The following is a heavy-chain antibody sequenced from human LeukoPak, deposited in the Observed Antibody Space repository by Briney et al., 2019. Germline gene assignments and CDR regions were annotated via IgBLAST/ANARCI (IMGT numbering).Heavy chain of an antibody. Sequence: SETLSLTCTVSGGSTSSYYWSWIRQPPGKGLEWIGYIYYSGSTNYNPSLKSRVTISVDTSKNQFSLKLSSVTAADTAVYYCARHAYYYDSSGSTYYFDYWGQGTLVTVSS. V-gene: IGHV4-59*08. CDR1: GGSTSSYY. D-gene: IGHD3-22*01. CDR2: IYYSGST. J-gene: IGHJ4*02. CDR3: ARHAYYYDSSGSTYYFDY.